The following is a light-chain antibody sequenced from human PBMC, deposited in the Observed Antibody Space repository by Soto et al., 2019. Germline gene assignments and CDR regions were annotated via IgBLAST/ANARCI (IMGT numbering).Light chain of an antibody. Sequence: DIQMTQSPSPLSASLRDRVTITCPASHFISNYLNWYQQKPGIAPKLLIYATSSLESGVPSRFSGRGSGTDFTITISSLQPEDSATYYCQQTYSTPITLSQGTRLETK. CDR1: HFISNY. CDR3: QQTYSTPIT. V-gene: IGKV1-39*01. J-gene: IGKJ5*01. CDR2: ATS.